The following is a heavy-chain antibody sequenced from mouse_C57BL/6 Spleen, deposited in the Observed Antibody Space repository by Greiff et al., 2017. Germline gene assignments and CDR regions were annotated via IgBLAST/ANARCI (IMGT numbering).Heavy chain of an antibody. Sequence: QVQLQQSGAELMKPGASVKLSCKATGYTFTGYWIEWVKQRPGHGLEWIGEILPGSGSTNYNEKFKGKSTFTADTSSNTAYMQLSSLTTEYSASYYCAFYDGYHPFAYWGQGTLVTVSA. CDR2: ILPGSGST. D-gene: IGHD2-3*01. J-gene: IGHJ3*01. V-gene: IGHV1-9*01. CDR1: GYTFTGYW. CDR3: AFYDGYHPFAY.